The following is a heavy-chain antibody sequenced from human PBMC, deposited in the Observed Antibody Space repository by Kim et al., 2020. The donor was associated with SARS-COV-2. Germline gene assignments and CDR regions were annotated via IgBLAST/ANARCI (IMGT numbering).Heavy chain of an antibody. CDR2: ISSSSSYT. D-gene: IGHD6-19*01. CDR1: GFTFSDYY. CDR3: ARDKGSGCCFDY. Sequence: GGSLRLSCAASGFTFSDYYMSWIRQAPGKGLEWVSYISSSSSYTNYADSVKGRFTISRDNAKNSLYLQMNSLRAEDTAVYYCARDKGSGCCFDYWGQGTLVTVSS. V-gene: IGHV3-11*06. J-gene: IGHJ4*02.